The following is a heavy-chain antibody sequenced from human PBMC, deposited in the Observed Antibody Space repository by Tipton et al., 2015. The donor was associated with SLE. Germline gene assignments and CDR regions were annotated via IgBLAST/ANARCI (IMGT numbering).Heavy chain of an antibody. D-gene: IGHD3-10*01. Sequence: QLVQSGGGFIQPGGSLRLSCAASGFSVSSNYMSWVRQAPGKGLEWVSVIYPGGSTFYADSVKGRFTISRDNSKSTLFLQINSLRAEDTALYFCARVEGITWYAFDIWGQGTMVTVSS. CDR2: IYPGGST. CDR3: ARVEGITWYAFDI. J-gene: IGHJ3*02. V-gene: IGHV3-53*01. CDR1: GFSVSSNY.